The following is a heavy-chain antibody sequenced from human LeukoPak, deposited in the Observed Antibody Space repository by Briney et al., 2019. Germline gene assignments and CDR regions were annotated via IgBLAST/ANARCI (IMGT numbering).Heavy chain of an antibody. J-gene: IGHJ6*03. CDR3: ARGGGWSGILNDYYYYMDV. CDR1: GYSISSGYY. D-gene: IGHD3-3*01. V-gene: IGHV4-38-2*02. Sequence: SETLSPTCTVSGYSISSGYYWGWIRQPPGKGLEWIGTIYHSGCTYYNPSLKSRVTISVDTSKNQFSLRLSSVTAADTAVYYCARGGGWSGILNDYYYYMDVWGKGTTVTVSS. CDR2: IYHSGCT.